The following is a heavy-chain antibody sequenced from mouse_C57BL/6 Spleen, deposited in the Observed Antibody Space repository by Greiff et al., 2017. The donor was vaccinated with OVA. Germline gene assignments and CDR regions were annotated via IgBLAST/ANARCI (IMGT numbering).Heavy chain of an antibody. D-gene: IGHD1-1*01. CDR2: INPGSGGT. V-gene: IGHV1-54*01. CDR3: ARWGYGSSYVGFAY. Sequence: VQLVESGAELVRPGTSVKVSCKASGYAFTNYLIEWVKQRPGQGLEWIGVINPGSGGTNYNEKFKGKATLTADKSSSTAYMQLSSLTSEDSAVYFCARWGYGSSYVGFAYWGQGTLVTVSA. CDR1: GYAFTNYL. J-gene: IGHJ3*01.